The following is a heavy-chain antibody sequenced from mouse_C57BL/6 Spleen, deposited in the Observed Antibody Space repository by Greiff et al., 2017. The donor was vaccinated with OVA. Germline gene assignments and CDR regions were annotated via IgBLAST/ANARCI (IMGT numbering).Heavy chain of an antibody. CDR2: ISSGGSYT. J-gene: IGHJ2*01. Sequence: EVQLVESGGDLVKPGGSLKLSCAASGFTFSSYGMSWVRQTPDKRLEWVATISSGGSYTYYPDSVKGRFTISRDNAKNTLYLQMSSLKSEDTAMYYCARDYKGYFDYWGQGTTLTVSS. CDR3: ARDYKGYFDY. V-gene: IGHV5-6*01. CDR1: GFTFSSYG. D-gene: IGHD2-12*01.